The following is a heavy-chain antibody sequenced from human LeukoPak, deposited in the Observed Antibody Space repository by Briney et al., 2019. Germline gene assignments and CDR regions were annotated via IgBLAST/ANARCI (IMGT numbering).Heavy chain of an antibody. V-gene: IGHV4-34*01. CDR2: INHSGST. J-gene: IGHJ5*02. Sequence: SETLSLTCAVYGGSFSGYYWSWIRQPPGKGLEWIGEINHSGSTNYNPSLKSRVTISVDTSKNQFSLKLSSVTAADTAVYYCARRKIYYGSGSYYIWNWFDPWGQGILVTVSS. D-gene: IGHD3-10*01. CDR1: GGSFSGYY. CDR3: ARRKIYYGSGSYYIWNWFDP.